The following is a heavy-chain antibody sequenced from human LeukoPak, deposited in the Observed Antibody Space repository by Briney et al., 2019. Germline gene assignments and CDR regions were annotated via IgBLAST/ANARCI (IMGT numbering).Heavy chain of an antibody. CDR3: AINYYDSSGPYYGMDV. CDR1: GYTFTSYY. CDR2: INPSGGST. D-gene: IGHD3-22*01. V-gene: IGHV1-46*04. Sequence: ASVKVSCKASGYTFTSYYMHWVRQAPGQGLEWMGIINPSGGSTSYAQKLQGRVTMTRDTSTSTVYMELSSLRSEDTAVYYCAINYYDSSGPYYGMDVWGQGTTVTVSS. J-gene: IGHJ6*02.